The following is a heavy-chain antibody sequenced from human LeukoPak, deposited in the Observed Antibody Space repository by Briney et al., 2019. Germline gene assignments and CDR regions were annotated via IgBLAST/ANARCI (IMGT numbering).Heavy chain of an antibody. D-gene: IGHD3-3*01. CDR3: ARMAWFGAHTPRAFDY. J-gene: IGHJ4*02. CDR2: IHTSGST. Sequence: PSETLSLTCTVSGGSISSYYWSWIRQPAGKGLEWIGRIHTSGSTNYNPSLKSRVTMSVDTSKNQFSLKLSSVAAEDTAVYYCARMAWFGAHTPRAFDYWGQGTLVTVSS. V-gene: IGHV4-4*07. CDR1: GGSISSYY.